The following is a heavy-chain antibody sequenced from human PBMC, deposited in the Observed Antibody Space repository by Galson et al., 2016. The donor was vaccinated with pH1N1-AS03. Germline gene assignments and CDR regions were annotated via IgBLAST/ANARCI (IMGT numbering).Heavy chain of an antibody. J-gene: IGHJ4*02. Sequence: SLRLSCAASGFTFSAYTLDWVRQAPGKGLEWVSSITANGDSTNYADSVKGRFTVSRDSAKSSMFLQMNSLRAEDTGVYYCARPRYDNGGPEDYWGQGTLVTVSS. CDR3: ARPRYDNGGPEDY. CDR1: GFTFSAYT. V-gene: IGHV3-21*01. D-gene: IGHD3-22*01. CDR2: ITANGDST.